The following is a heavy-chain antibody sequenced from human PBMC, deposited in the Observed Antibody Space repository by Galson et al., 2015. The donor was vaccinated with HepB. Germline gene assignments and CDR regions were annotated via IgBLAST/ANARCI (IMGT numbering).Heavy chain of an antibody. V-gene: IGHV4-4*02. D-gene: IGHD6-19*01. CDR2: IYHSGST. CDR1: GGSISSSNW. J-gene: IGHJ4*02. Sequence: TLSLTCAVSGGSISSSNWWSWVRQPPGKGLEWIGEIYHSGSTNYNPSLKSRVTISVDKSKNQFSLKLSSVTAADTAVYYCARDTASSSGFDYWGQGNPGHRLL. CDR3: ARDTASSSGFDY.